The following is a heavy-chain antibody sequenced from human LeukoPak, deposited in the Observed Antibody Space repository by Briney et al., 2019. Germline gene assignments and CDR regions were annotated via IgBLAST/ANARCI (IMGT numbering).Heavy chain of an antibody. CDR2: IRYDGSNK. V-gene: IGHV3-30*02. CDR1: GFTFSSYW. D-gene: IGHD5-18*01. J-gene: IGHJ4*02. CDR3: AKDVYSYGSYYFDY. Sequence: PGGSLRLSCAASGFTFSSYWMSWVRQAPGKGLEWVAFIRYDGSNKYYADSVKGRFTISRDNSKNTLYLQMNSLRAEDTAVYYCAKDVYSYGSYYFDYWGQGTLVTVSS.